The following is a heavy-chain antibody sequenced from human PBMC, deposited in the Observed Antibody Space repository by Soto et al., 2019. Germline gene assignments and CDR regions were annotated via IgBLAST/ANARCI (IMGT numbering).Heavy chain of an antibody. D-gene: IGHD5-18*01. Sequence: ASVKVSCKVSGYTLTELSMHWVRQAPGKGLEWMGGFDPEDGETIYAQKFQGRVTMTEDTSTDTAYMELSSLKSEDTAVYYCATEAGYSYGFRGYYYYYMAVRGKGTTVTVSS. J-gene: IGHJ6*03. CDR3: ATEAGYSYGFRGYYYYYMAV. CDR1: GYTLTELS. CDR2: FDPEDGET. V-gene: IGHV1-24*01.